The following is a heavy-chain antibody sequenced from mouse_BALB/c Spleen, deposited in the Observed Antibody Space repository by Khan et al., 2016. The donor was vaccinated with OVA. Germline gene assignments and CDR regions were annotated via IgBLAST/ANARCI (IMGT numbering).Heavy chain of an antibody. CDR1: GYSITSGYG. V-gene: IGHV3-2*02. J-gene: IGHJ2*01. Sequence: VQLQQSGPGLVKPSQSLSLTCTVTGYSITSGYGWNWIRQFPGNKLEWMGYISYSGSTNYNPSLKSRLSITRDTSKNQFFLQLNSVTTEDTATYYCARTARIKYWGQGTTLTVSS. D-gene: IGHD1-2*01. CDR2: ISYSGST. CDR3: ARTARIKY.